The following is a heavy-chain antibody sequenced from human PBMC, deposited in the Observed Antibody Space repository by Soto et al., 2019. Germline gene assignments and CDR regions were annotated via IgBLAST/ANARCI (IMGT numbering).Heavy chain of an antibody. V-gene: IGHV1-69*01. CDR1: GGTLSSYA. Sequence: QVQLVQSGAEVKKPGSSVKVSCKASGGTLSSYAISWVRQAPGQGLEWMGGIIPIFGTANYAQKFQGRVTITADESTSTAYMELSSLRSEDTAMYYCARDGSAAGPPDNWFDPWGQGTLVTVSS. CDR3: ARDGSAAGPPDNWFDP. CDR2: IIPIFGTA. D-gene: IGHD6-13*01. J-gene: IGHJ5*02.